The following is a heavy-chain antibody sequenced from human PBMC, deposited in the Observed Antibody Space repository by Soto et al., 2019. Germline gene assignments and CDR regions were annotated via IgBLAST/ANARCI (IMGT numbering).Heavy chain of an antibody. J-gene: IGHJ4*02. CDR1: GDSIGTTHSY. Sequence: QVQLLESGPGLVKPSETLSLTCTVSGDSIGTTHSYWAWIRQSPGKGLEWIGNIHYSGSNYYMPSLWSRVTLSVDTSKNQFSRRLTSVTAEDTAVYYCARHEGNGNVWPLDYWGQGILVTVSS. D-gene: IGHD2-8*01. CDR3: ARHEGNGNVWPLDY. CDR2: IHYSGSN. V-gene: IGHV4-39*01.